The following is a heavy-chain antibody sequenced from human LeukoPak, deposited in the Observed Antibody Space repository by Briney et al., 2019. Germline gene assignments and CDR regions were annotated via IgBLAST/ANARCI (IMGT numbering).Heavy chain of an antibody. D-gene: IGHD2-2*01. Sequence: PGKSLRLSCAASGFTFSSYSMNWVRQAPGKGLEWVSSISSSSSYIYYADSVKGRFTISRDNAKNSLYLQMNSLRAEDTAVYYCARDVGDIVVVRGMDVWGQGTTVTVSS. CDR3: ARDVGDIVVVRGMDV. CDR2: ISSSSSYI. CDR1: GFTFSSYS. J-gene: IGHJ6*02. V-gene: IGHV3-21*01.